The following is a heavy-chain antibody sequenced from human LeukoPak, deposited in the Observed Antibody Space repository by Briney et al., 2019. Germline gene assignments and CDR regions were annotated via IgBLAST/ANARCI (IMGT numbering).Heavy chain of an antibody. Sequence: SETLSLTCTVSGGSISSSSYYWGWIRQPPGKGLEWIGSIYYSGSTYYNPSLKSRVTISVDTSKNQFSLKLSSVTAADTAVYYCASARYYYGSGSYSAHWGQGTLVTVSS. CDR3: ASARYYYGSGSYSAH. V-gene: IGHV4-39*07. CDR2: IYYSGST. CDR1: GGSISSSSYY. J-gene: IGHJ4*02. D-gene: IGHD3-10*01.